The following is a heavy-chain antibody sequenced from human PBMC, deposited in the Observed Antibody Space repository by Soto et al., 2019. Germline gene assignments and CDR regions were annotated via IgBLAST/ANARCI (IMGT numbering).Heavy chain of an antibody. CDR3: ARVGSRDKDDAFDI. CDR1: GFTFSSYA. Sequence: QVQLVESGGGVVQPGRSLRLSCAASGFTFSSYAMHWVRQAPGKGLEWVAVISYDGSNKYYADSVKGRFTISRDNSKNTLYLQMNSLRAEDTAVYYCARVGSRDKDDAFDIWGQGTMVTVSS. J-gene: IGHJ3*02. CDR2: ISYDGSNK. D-gene: IGHD3-10*01. V-gene: IGHV3-30-3*01.